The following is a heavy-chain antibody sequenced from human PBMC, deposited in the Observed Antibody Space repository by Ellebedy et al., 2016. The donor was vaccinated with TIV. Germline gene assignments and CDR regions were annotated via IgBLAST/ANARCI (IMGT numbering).Heavy chain of an antibody. V-gene: IGHV3-7*03. CDR1: GFPFTRSW. J-gene: IGHJ6*02. CDR3: ARDGAYGDYSPGYYGMDV. Sequence: GESLKISCAASGFPFTRSWMSWVRPAPGPGLAWVAPIHQAGSRIYSVASGKGRFHISRDTAPNSVFLRMNTLRGEDTAVEPCARDGAYGDYSPGYYGMDVWGQGTTVTVSS. CDR2: IHQAGSRI. D-gene: IGHD5-12*01.